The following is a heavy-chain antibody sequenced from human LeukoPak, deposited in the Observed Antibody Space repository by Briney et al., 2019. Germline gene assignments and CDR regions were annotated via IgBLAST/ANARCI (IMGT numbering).Heavy chain of an antibody. Sequence: KPSETLSLTCTVSGGSISNHCWSWIRQPPGKGLEGNGYIYYTGSNNYNPSLKSRVTISVDTSKKQFSLKLSAVTAAETAVYYCASAWDKWGNMLSVWGQGTLVTVSS. V-gene: IGHV4-59*11. CDR3: ASAWDKWGNMLSV. J-gene: IGHJ4*02. CDR1: GGSISNHC. D-gene: IGHD2-8*01. CDR2: IYYTGSN.